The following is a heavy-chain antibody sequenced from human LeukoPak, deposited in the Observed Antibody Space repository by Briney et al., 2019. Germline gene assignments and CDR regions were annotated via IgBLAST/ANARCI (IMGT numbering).Heavy chain of an antibody. CDR2: INNSGGT. Sequence: SETLSLTCTVSGGSISSYNWSWIRKPPGQGLGWMGNINNSGGTNYNPSLKSRVTITVATAKTQFSLKLSSATATDTSVYYCATNGIYYYFAYWGQGTLVTVSS. V-gene: IGHV4-59*08. CDR1: GGSISSYN. J-gene: IGHJ4*02. D-gene: IGHD2-8*01. CDR3: ATNGIYYYFAY.